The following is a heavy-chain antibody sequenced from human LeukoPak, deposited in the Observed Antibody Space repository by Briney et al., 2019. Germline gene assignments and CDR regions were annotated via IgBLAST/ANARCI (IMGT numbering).Heavy chain of an antibody. J-gene: IGHJ6*04. CDR3: ARASLGYCSSTSCDFYYYYYYGMDV. D-gene: IGHD2-2*01. V-gene: IGHV3-21*01. CDR1: GFSFSTYA. Sequence: PGGSLRLSCAASGFSFSTYAMHWVRQAPGKGLEWVSSISSSSSYIYYADSVKGRLTISRDNAKNSLYLQMNSLRAEDTAVYYCARASLGYCSSTSCDFYYYYYYGMDVWGKGTTVTVSS. CDR2: ISSSSSYI.